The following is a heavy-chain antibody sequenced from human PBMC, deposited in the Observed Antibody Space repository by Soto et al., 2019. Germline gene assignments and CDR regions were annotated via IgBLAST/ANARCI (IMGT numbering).Heavy chain of an antibody. CDR1: GFTFSSYA. D-gene: IGHD3-3*01. J-gene: IGHJ6*02. CDR2: ISGSGGST. Sequence: GGSLILSCAASGFTFSSYAMSWVRQAPGKGLEWVSAISGSGGSTYYADSVKGRFTISRDNSKNTLYLQMNSLKTEDTAVYYCTSTIFGVVIPGGYYYGMDVWGQGTTVTVSS. CDR3: TSTIFGVVIPGGYYYGMDV. V-gene: IGHV3-23*01.